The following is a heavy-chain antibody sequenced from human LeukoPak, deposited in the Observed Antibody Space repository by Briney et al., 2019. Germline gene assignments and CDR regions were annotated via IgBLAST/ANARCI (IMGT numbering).Heavy chain of an antibody. J-gene: IGHJ3*02. CDR1: GFTFSSYG. Sequence: PGGSLRLSCAASGFTFSSYGMHWVRQAPGKGLEWVAVIWYDGTNTYYADSVKGRFTISRDNSKNTLYLQMNSLRAEDTAVYYCARDFCSGGSCYPDAFDIWGQGTMVTVSS. CDR3: ARDFCSGGSCYPDAFDI. D-gene: IGHD2-15*01. V-gene: IGHV3-33*01. CDR2: IWYDGTNT.